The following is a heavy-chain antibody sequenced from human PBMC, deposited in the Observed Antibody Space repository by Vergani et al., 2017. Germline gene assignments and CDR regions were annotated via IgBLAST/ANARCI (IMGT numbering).Heavy chain of an antibody. CDR2: IYYSGNT. D-gene: IGHD4-17*01. J-gene: IGHJ4*02. Sequence: QVQLQESGPGLVKPSQTLSLTCTVPGGPISSGGYYWSWMRQHPGKGLEWIGYIYYSGNTYYNPSLKSLITISVDTAKNQFSLKLGSVTAADTAVYYCARDAGDNYFDYWGQGTLVTVSS. CDR1: GGPISSGGYY. CDR3: ARDAGDNYFDY. V-gene: IGHV4-31*01.